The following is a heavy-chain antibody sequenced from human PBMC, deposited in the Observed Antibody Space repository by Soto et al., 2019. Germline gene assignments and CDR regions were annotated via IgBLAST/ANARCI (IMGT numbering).Heavy chain of an antibody. CDR3: ASIEYRRSSRRRDAFDI. CDR1: GFTFSSYG. CDR2: IWYDGSNK. D-gene: IGHD6-6*01. J-gene: IGHJ3*02. V-gene: IGHV3-33*01. Sequence: GGSLRLSCAASGFTFSSYGMHWVRQAPGKGLEWVAAIWYDGSNKYYADSVKGRFTISRDNSKNTLYLQMNSLRAEDTAVYYCASIEYRRSSRRRDAFDIWGQGTMVTVSS.